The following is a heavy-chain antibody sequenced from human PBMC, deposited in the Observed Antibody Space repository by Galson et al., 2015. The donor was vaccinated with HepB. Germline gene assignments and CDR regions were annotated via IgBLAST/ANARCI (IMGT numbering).Heavy chain of an antibody. D-gene: IGHD6-25*01. J-gene: IGHJ4*02. CDR2: IRFTKNIK. CDR3: ARDRGGYSSGPYSLDY. V-gene: IGHV3-30*02. Sequence: SLRLSCAASGFTFSGYGMHWVRQAPGKGLEWIAFIRFTKNIKYYGDSVKGRFTISRDNSKNTLYLQMNSLRAEDTAVYSCARDRGGYSSGPYSLDYWGQGILVTVSS. CDR1: GFTFSGYG.